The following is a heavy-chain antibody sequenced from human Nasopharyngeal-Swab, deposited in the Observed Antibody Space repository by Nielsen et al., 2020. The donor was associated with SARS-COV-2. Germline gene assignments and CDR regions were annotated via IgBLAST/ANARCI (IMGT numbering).Heavy chain of an antibody. V-gene: IGHV4-39*01. CDR2: IYYSGST. CDR3: ARRPNCSSTSCSYYYYYMDV. D-gene: IGHD2-2*01. Sequence: RQAPGKGLEWFGSIYYSGSTYYKPALKSRVAISVDTSKNQFSLKLSSVTAADTAVYYCARRPNCSSTSCSYYYYYMDVWGKGTTVTVSS. J-gene: IGHJ6*03.